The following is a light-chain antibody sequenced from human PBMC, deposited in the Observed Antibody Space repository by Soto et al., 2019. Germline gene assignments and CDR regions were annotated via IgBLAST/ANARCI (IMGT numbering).Light chain of an antibody. CDR2: NNN. J-gene: IGLJ2*01. CDR3: ATWDASLSGHVV. Sequence: QSVLTQPPSASGTPGQRVTISCSGSSSNIGGNNVNWYQQFPRTAPRLLISNNNDRPSGVPDRFSGSKSGTSASLAIRGLQSEDEADYYCATWDASLSGHVVFGGGTKLTV. V-gene: IGLV1-44*01. CDR1: SSNIGGNN.